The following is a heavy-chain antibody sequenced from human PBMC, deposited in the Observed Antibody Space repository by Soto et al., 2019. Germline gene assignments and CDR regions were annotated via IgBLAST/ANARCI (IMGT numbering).Heavy chain of an antibody. CDR3: DKGGAVVLNLLDH. Sequence: GGSLRLSCAASGFTFSSYAMHWVRQAPGKGLEWVAVISYDESNKYVDSVKGRFTISRDNAKKTLYLQMNSLRVEDTAVYYCDKGGAVVLNLLDHWGRGTLVTVSS. J-gene: IGHJ4*02. CDR2: ISYDESNK. V-gene: IGHV3-30*18. CDR1: GFTFSSYA. D-gene: IGHD6-19*01.